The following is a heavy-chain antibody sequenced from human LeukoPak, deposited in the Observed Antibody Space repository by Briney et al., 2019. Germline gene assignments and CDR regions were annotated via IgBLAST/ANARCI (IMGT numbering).Heavy chain of an antibody. CDR1: GYTFTSYG. J-gene: IGHJ4*02. D-gene: IGHD2-2*02. Sequence: GASVKVSCKGSGYTFTSYGISWVRQAPGQGLEWMGWISAYNGNTNYAQKLQGRVTMTTDTSTSTAYMELRSLRSDDTAVYYCARATDCSSTSCYIIADYWGQGTLVTVSS. CDR3: ARATDCSSTSCYIIADY. V-gene: IGHV1-18*01. CDR2: ISAYNGNT.